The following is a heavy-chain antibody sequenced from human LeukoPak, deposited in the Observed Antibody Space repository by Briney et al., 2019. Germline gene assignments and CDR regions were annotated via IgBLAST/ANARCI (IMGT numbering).Heavy chain of an antibody. Sequence: SETLSLTCTVSGGSISNYYWSWIRQTPGKGLEWIGYMYSSAKIKYNPSLKSRVTLSLDTSKNQFSLKLSSVTAADTAIYYCAREPTYSFWSGPFQTKGAGYFDFWGQGTLVTVSS. V-gene: IGHV4-59*01. J-gene: IGHJ4*02. CDR1: GGSISNYY. CDR3: AREPTYSFWSGPFQTKGAGYFDF. D-gene: IGHD3-3*01. CDR2: MYSSAKI.